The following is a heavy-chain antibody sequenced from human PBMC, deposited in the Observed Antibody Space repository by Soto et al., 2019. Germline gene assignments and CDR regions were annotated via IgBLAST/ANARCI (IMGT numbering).Heavy chain of an antibody. CDR3: AKVHLCPFDY. CDR2: ISGSGGST. CDR1: GFTFSGYA. J-gene: IGHJ4*02. V-gene: IGHV3-23*01. Sequence: GGSLRLSCAASGFTFSGYALSWVRQAPGKGLEWVSAISGSGGSTYYADSVKGRFTISRYNSKNTLYLQMNSLRAEDTSVDYCAKVHLCPFDYWGQGTLVTVSS.